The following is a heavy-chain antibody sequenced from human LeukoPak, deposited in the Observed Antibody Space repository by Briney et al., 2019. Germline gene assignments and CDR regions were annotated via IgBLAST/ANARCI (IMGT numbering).Heavy chain of an antibody. CDR1: GSSISSGGYY. V-gene: IGHV4-31*03. J-gene: IGHJ3*02. Sequence: SETLSLTCTVSGSSISSGGYYWSWIRQHPGKGLEWIGYIYYSGSTYYNPSLKSRVTISVDTSKNQFSLKLSSVTAADTAVYYCASRSLAYCGGDCYHDAFDIWGQGTMVTVSS. CDR2: IYYSGST. D-gene: IGHD2-21*02. CDR3: ASRSLAYCGGDCYHDAFDI.